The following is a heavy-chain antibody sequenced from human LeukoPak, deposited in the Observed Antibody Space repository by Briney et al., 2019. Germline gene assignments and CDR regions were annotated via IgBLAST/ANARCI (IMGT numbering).Heavy chain of an antibody. Sequence: SETLSLTCAVYGGSFSGYYWSWIRQPPGKGLEWIGEINHSGSTNYNPSLKSRVTISVDTSKNQFSLKLSSVTAADTAVYYCARADDYVWGSYRYRALEFWGQGTLVTVSS. CDR3: ARADDYVWGSYRYRALEF. V-gene: IGHV4-34*01. D-gene: IGHD3-16*02. CDR1: GGSFSGYY. CDR2: INHSGST. J-gene: IGHJ4*02.